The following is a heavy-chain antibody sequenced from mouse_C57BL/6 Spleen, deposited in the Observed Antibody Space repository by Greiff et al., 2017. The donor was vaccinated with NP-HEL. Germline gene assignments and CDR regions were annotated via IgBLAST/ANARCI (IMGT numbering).Heavy chain of an antibody. CDR2: FHPYNDDT. D-gene: IGHD1-1*01. Sequence: QVQLQQSGAELVKPGASVKMSCKASGYTFTTYPIEWMKQNHGKSLEWIGNFHPYNDDTKYNEKFKGKATLTVEKSSSTVYLELSRLTSDDSAVYYCARGRNDYGSSYWYFDVWGTGTTVTVSS. J-gene: IGHJ1*03. CDR3: ARGRNDYGSSYWYFDV. CDR1: GYTFTTYP. V-gene: IGHV1-47*01.